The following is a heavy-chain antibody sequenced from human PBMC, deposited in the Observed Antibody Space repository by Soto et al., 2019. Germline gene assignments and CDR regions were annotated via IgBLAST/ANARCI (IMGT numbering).Heavy chain of an antibody. CDR1: GGTFSSYA. CDR2: IIPIFGTA. D-gene: IGHD2-15*01. J-gene: IGHJ4*02. Sequence: GASVKVSCKASGGTFSSYAISWVRQAPGQGLEWMGGIIPIFGTANYAQKFQGRVTITADESTSTAYMELGSLRSEDTAVYYCARIPDLGYCSGGSCYYFDYWGQGTLVTVSS. CDR3: ARIPDLGYCSGGSCYYFDY. V-gene: IGHV1-69*13.